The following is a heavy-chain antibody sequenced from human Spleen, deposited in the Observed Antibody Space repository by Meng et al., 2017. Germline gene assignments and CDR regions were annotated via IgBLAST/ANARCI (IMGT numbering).Heavy chain of an antibody. V-gene: IGHV1-18*01. CDR3: ARDKGQQRSDAFDI. J-gene: IGHJ3*02. Sequence: ASVKVSCKASGYTFTSYGISWMTGQGLEWMGWISAYNGNTNYAQKLQDRVTMTTDTSTSTAYMELRSLRSDDTAVYYCARDKGQQRSDAFDIWGQGTVVTVSS. CDR1: GYTFTSYG. CDR2: ISAYNGNT. D-gene: IGHD1/OR15-1a*01.